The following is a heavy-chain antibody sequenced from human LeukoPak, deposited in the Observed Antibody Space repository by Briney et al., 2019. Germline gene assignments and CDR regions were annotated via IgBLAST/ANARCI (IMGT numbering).Heavy chain of an antibody. CDR3: ASGVGATFQDAFDI. V-gene: IGHV1-69*04. Sequence: ASVKVSCKASGGTFSSYAISWVRQAPGQGLEWMGRIIPILGIANYAQKFQGRVTITTDESTSTAYMELSSLRSEDTAVYYCASGVGATFQDAFDIWGQGTMVTVSS. D-gene: IGHD1-26*01. J-gene: IGHJ3*02. CDR2: IIPILGIA. CDR1: GGTFSSYA.